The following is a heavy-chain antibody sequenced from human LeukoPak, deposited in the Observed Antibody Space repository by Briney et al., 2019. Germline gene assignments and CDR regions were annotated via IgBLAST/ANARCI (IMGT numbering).Heavy chain of an antibody. V-gene: IGHV1-2*02. CDR3: ARDTAAAAATRGWFDP. Sequence: ASVKVTCKASGYTFTGYYMHWVRQAPGQGLEWMGWINPNSGGTNYAQKFQGRVTMTRDTSTSTVYMELSSLRSEDTAVYYCARDTAAAAATRGWFDPWGQGTLVTVSS. D-gene: IGHD6-13*01. CDR2: INPNSGGT. CDR1: GYTFTGYY. J-gene: IGHJ5*02.